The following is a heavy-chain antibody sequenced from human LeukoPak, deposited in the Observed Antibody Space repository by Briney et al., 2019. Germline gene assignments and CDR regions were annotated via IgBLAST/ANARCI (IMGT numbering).Heavy chain of an antibody. CDR3: ARGLPLNWNDPHY. CDR1: GFTFSSYG. V-gene: IGHV3-33*01. Sequence: GGPLRLSCAASGFTFSSYGMHWVRQAPGKGLEWVAVIWYDGSNKYYADSVKGRFTISRDNSKNTLYLQMNSLRAEDTAVYYCARGLPLNWNDPHYWGQGTLVTASS. D-gene: IGHD1-1*01. CDR2: IWYDGSNK. J-gene: IGHJ4*02.